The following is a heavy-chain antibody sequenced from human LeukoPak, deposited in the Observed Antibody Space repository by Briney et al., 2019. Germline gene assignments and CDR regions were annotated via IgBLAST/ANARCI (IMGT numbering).Heavy chain of an antibody. V-gene: IGHV4-61*02. CDR1: GGSISSDGYC. D-gene: IGHD3-16*01. Sequence: KTSETLSLTCTVSGGSISSDGYCWSWIRQPAGKGLEWIGRIYTSGDTTYNPSLKSRVTISVDTSKNQFSLKLTSVTAADTAVYYWAIFGAPLSVGDCWGQGVLVTVSS. CDR3: AIFGAPLSVGDC. J-gene: IGHJ4*02. CDR2: IYTSGDT.